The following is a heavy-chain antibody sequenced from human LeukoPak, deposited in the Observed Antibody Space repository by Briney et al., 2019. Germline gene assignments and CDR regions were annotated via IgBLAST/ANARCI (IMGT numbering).Heavy chain of an antibody. V-gene: IGHV4-61*02. CDR1: GGSISSGSYY. J-gene: IGHJ4*02. Sequence: PSQTLSLTCTVSGGSISSGSYYWSWIRQPAGKGLEWIGRIYTSGSTNYNPSLKSRVTISVDTSKNQFSLKLSSVTAADTAVYYCARDAVDVDTAMVYWGQGTLVTVSS. D-gene: IGHD5-18*01. CDR3: ARDAVDVDTAMVY. CDR2: IYTSGST.